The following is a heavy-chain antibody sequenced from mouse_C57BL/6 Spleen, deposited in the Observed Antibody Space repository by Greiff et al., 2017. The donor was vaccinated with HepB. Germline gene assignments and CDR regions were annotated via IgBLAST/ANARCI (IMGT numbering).Heavy chain of an antibody. CDR2: IWSGGST. J-gene: IGHJ2*01. CDR1: GFSLTSYG. Sequence: VQRVESGPGLVQPSQSLSITCTVSGFSLTSYGVHWVRQSPGKGLEWLGVIWSGGSTDYNAAFISRLSISKDNSKSQVFFKMNSLQADDTAIYYCARRGELGRGYFDYWGQGTTLTVSS. V-gene: IGHV2-2*01. CDR3: ARRGELGRGYFDY. D-gene: IGHD4-1*01.